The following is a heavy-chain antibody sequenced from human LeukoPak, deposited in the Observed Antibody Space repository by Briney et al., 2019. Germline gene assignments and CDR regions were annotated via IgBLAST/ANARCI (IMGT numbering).Heavy chain of an antibody. CDR3: AGGVAAASFDY. V-gene: IGHV3-23*01. J-gene: IGHJ4*02. CDR2: ISGSGGST. D-gene: IGHD6-13*01. Sequence: GGSLRLSCAASGFTFSSYAMSWVRQAPGKGLEWVSAISGSGGSTYYADSVKGRFTISRDNSKNTLYLQMNSLRAEDAAVYYCAGGVAAASFDYWGQGTLVTVSS. CDR1: GFTFSSYA.